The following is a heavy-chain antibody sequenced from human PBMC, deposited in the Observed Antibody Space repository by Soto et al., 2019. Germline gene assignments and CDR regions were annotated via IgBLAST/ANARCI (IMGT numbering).Heavy chain of an antibody. CDR3: AKRRVGDAFDI. V-gene: IGHV5-10-1*01. Sequence: GESLKISCKGSGDKFSTYWINWVRQMPGKGLEWMGRIDVSDSYTNYSPSFQGHVSISADKSSNTVYLQWSSLKAADTAMYYCAKRRVGDAFDIWGQGTMVTVSS. CDR1: GDKFSTYW. CDR2: IDVSDSYT. D-gene: IGHD1-26*01. J-gene: IGHJ3*02.